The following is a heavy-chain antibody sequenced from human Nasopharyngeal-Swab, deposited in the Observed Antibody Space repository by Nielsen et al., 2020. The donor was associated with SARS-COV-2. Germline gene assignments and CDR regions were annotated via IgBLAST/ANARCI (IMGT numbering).Heavy chain of an antibody. CDR3: ATVYSAVYSSGWYFY. D-gene: IGHD6-19*01. Sequence: ASVKVSCKVSGYTLIELSMHWVRQAPGKGLEWMGGFDPEDGETIYAQKFQGRVTMTEDTSTDTAYMELSSLRSEDTAVYYCATVYSAVYSSGWYFYWGQGTLVTVSS. V-gene: IGHV1-24*01. CDR2: FDPEDGET. CDR1: GYTLIELS. J-gene: IGHJ4*02.